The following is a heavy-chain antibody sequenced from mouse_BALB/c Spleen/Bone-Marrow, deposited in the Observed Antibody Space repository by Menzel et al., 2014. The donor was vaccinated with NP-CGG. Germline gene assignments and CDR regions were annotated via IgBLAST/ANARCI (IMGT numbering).Heavy chain of an antibody. CDR2: ISSGGSM. V-gene: IGHV5-6-5*01. Sequence: EVQLVESGGGLVQPGGSLKLSCAASGFTFSSFVMSWVRQTPEKRLEWVASISSGGSMYYSDSGKGRFIITRDNARNILFLKMSSLRSEDTAMYYCARDYYGSSHFDYWGQGSTLTVSS. D-gene: IGHD1-1*01. CDR1: GFTFSSFV. J-gene: IGHJ2*01. CDR3: ARDYYGSSHFDY.